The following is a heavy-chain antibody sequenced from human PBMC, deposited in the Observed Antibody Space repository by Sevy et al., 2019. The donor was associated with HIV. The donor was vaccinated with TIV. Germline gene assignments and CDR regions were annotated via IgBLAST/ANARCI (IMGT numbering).Heavy chain of an antibody. CDR1: GGSISSSSYY. CDR3: ARRSWTTSTPGDY. V-gene: IGHV4-39*01. D-gene: IGHD1-1*01. CDR2: IYYSGST. J-gene: IGHJ4*02. Sequence: TLSLTCTVSGGSISSSSYYWGWIRQPPGKGLEWFGSIYYSGSTYYNPSLKSRVTISVDTSKNQFSLKLSSVTAADTAVYYCARRSWTTSTPGDYWGQGTLVTVSS.